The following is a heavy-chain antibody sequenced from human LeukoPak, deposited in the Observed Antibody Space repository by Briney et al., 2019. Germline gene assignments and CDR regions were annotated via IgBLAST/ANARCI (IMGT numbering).Heavy chain of an antibody. CDR2: VSAYNGNT. Sequence: ASVKVSCQASGSTFSIYGISWVRQAPGQGLEWMGWVSAYNGNTNYAQKLQGRVTMTTDTSTSTAYMELRSLRSDDTAVYYCARVGGGDIVVVPAARDAFDIWGQGTMVTVSS. CDR3: ARVGGGDIVVVPAARDAFDI. CDR1: GSTFSIYG. J-gene: IGHJ3*02. D-gene: IGHD2-2*01. V-gene: IGHV1-18*01.